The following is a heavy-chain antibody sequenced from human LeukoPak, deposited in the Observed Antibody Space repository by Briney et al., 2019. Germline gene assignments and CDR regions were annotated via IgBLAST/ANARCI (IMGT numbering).Heavy chain of an antibody. V-gene: IGHV3-20*04. CDR2: INWNGGST. CDR3: ARVLYYYDSSGYFDY. CDR1: GFTFDDYG. D-gene: IGHD3-22*01. J-gene: IGHJ4*02. Sequence: RAGGSLRLSCAASGFTFDDYGMSWVRQAPGKGLEWVSGINWNGGSTGYADSVKGRFTISRDNAKNSLYLQMNSLRAEDTALCYCARVLYYYDSSGYFDYWGQGTLVTVSS.